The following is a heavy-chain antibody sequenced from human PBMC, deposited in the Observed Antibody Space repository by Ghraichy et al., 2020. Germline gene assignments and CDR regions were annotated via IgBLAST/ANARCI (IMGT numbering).Heavy chain of an antibody. V-gene: IGHV3-73*01. Sequence: GGSLRLSCAASGFTFSGSAMHWVRQASGKGLEWVGRIRSKANSYATAYAASVKGRFTISRDDSKNTAYLQMNSLKTEDTAVYYCTNFIAAAGGYYYYGMDVWGQGTTVTVSS. CDR2: IRSKANSYAT. CDR3: TNFIAAAGGYYYYGMDV. J-gene: IGHJ6*02. D-gene: IGHD6-13*01. CDR1: GFTFSGSA.